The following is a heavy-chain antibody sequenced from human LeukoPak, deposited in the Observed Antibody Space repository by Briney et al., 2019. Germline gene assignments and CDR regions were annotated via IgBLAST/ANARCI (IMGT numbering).Heavy chain of an antibody. Sequence: PGGSLRLSCAASGFTFSNFAMGWVRQAPGKGLEWVSSISGSGTNTFYTDSVKGRFTMSRDNSKSTLYLQMNSLRAEDTAIYYCAKDGGERSFDCWGQGTLVTVSS. D-gene: IGHD1-1*01. CDR3: AKDGGERSFDC. CDR2: ISGSGTNT. CDR1: GFTFSNFA. J-gene: IGHJ4*02. V-gene: IGHV3-23*01.